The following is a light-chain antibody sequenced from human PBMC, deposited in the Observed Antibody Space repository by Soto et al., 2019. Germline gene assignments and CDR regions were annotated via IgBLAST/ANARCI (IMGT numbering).Light chain of an antibody. CDR2: SAS. CDR3: QQYNNWPRT. Sequence: EIVMTQSPATLSVSPGERATLSCRASQSVSSDLAWYHQKPGQAPRLLIYSASTRATGIPARFSGSGSGTEFTLTINSLQSEDFEVYYCQQYNNWPRTFGQGTKVDIX. V-gene: IGKV3-15*01. CDR1: QSVSSD. J-gene: IGKJ1*01.